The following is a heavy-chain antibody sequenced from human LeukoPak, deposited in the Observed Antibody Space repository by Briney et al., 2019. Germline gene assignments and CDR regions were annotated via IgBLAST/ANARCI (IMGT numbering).Heavy chain of an antibody. CDR1: GFTFSSYW. CDR2: ISSSGSTI. V-gene: IGHV3-48*04. Sequence: GGSLRLSCAASGFTFSSYWMNWVRQAPGKGLEWVSYISSSGSTIYYADSVKGRFTISRDNAKNTLYLQMNSLRAEDTAVYYCAELGITMIGGVWGKGTTVTISS. J-gene: IGHJ6*04. D-gene: IGHD3-10*02. CDR3: AELGITMIGGV.